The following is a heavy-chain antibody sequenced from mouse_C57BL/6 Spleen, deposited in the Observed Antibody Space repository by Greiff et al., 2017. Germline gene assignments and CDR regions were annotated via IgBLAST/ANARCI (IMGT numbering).Heavy chain of an antibody. V-gene: IGHV1-26*01. CDR2: INPNNGGT. J-gene: IGHJ3*01. CDR1: GYTFTDYY. CDR3: EREGGGAY. Sequence: EVQLQQSGPELVKPGASVKISCKASGYTFTDYYMNWVKQSHGKSLEWIGDINPNNGGTSYNQKFKGKATLTVAKSSSTAYMELRSLTSEASAVYCCEREGGGAYWRQGTLVTVAA.